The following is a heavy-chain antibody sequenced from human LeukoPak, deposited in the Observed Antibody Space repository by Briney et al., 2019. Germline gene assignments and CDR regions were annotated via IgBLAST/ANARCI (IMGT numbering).Heavy chain of an antibody. D-gene: IGHD6-13*01. CDR3: ARRISSWYIDH. V-gene: IGHV1-18*01. CDR2: INPYKGDT. CDR1: GYTFTTSG. J-gene: IGHJ4*02. Sequence: ASVKVSCKASGYTFTTSGITWVRQAPGQGLEWMGYINPYKGDTNYAQTVQGRVTMTTDTSTSTAYTTLRSLKSDDTAVYYCARRISSWYIDHWGQGTLVIVSS.